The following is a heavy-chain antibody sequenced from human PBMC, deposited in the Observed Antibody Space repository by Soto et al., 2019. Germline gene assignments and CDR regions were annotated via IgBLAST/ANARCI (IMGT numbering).Heavy chain of an antibody. CDR3: ARVGYSSSPGRFDP. Sequence: KPSETLSLTCTVSGGSVSSGSYYWSWIRQPPGKGLEWIGYIYYSGSTNYNPSLKSRVTISVDTSKNQFSLKLSSVTAADTAVYYCARVGYSSSPGRFDPWGQGTLVTVSS. J-gene: IGHJ5*02. CDR2: IYYSGST. D-gene: IGHD6-13*01. CDR1: GGSVSSGSYY. V-gene: IGHV4-61*01.